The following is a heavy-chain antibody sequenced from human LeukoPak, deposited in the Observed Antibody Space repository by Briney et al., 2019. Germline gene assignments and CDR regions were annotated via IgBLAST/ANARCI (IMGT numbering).Heavy chain of an antibody. J-gene: IGHJ6*04. CDR1: GGTFSSYA. CDR2: IISIFGTA. D-gene: IGHD5-18*01. CDR3: ASTYSYGKYYYYGMDV. V-gene: IGHV1-69*01. Sequence: ASVKVSCKASGGTFSSYAISWVRQAPGQGLEWMGGIISIFGTANYAQKFQGRVTITADESTSTAYMELSSLRSEDTAVYYCASTYSYGKYYYYGMDVWGKGTTVTVSS.